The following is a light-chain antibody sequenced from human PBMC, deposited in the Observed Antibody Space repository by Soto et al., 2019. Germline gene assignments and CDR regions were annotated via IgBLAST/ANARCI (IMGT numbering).Light chain of an antibody. V-gene: IGKV1-5*01. Sequence: DIQMTQSPSTLSASVGDRVTITCRASQSISSWLAWYQQKPGKAPKLLIYDASSLESGAPSRLSGSGSGTEFTLTIISLQPDEFATFYCQQYNSYSPKTFGQGTKVEIK. CDR2: DAS. CDR3: QQYNSYSPKT. CDR1: QSISSW. J-gene: IGKJ1*01.